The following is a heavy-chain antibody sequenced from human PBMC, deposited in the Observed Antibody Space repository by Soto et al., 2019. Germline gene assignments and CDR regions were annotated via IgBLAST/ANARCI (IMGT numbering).Heavy chain of an antibody. CDR2: ISSSSSYI. CDR1: GFTFSSYS. V-gene: IGHV3-21*01. D-gene: IGHD3-10*01. Sequence: GGSLRLSCAASGFTFSSYSMNWVRQAPGKGLEWVSSISSSSSYIYYADSVKGRFTISRDNAKNSLYLQMNSLRAEDTAVYYCARAGHRITMVRGVLPWGQGTLVTVSS. J-gene: IGHJ5*02. CDR3: ARAGHRITMVRGVLP.